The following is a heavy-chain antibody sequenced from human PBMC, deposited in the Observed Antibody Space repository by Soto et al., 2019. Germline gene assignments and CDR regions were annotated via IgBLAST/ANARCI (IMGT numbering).Heavy chain of an antibody. CDR2: INPNSGGT. CDR3: ARDLGDSYGSYYYYGMDV. V-gene: IGHV1-2*04. CDR1: GYTFTGYY. Sequence: ASVKVSCKASGYTFTGYYMRWVRQAPGQGLEWMGWINPNSGGTNYAQKFQGWVTMTRDASISTAYMELSRLRSDDTALFFCARDLGDSYGSYYYYGMDVWGQGTTVTVSS. D-gene: IGHD5-18*01. J-gene: IGHJ6*02.